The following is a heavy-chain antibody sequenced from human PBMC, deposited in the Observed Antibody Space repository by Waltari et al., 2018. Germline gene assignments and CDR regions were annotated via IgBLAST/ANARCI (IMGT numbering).Heavy chain of an antibody. CDR2: IKFDGSII. J-gene: IGHJ4*02. V-gene: IGHV3-74*01. CDR3: ERAGSYRFDY. D-gene: IGHD3-10*01. CDR1: GFTFSSYW. Sequence: EVQLVESGGGLVQPGGSLRLSCVGSGFTFSSYWMNWVRQAPGKGLEWVSRIKFDGSIINYADAVKGRFTISRDNAKNTLYLQMNNVRAEDTAVYYCERAGSYRFDYWGQGTLVTVSS.